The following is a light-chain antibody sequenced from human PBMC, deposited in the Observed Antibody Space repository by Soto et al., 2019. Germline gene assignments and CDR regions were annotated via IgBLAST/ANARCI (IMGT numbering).Light chain of an antibody. CDR1: QSISGW. J-gene: IGKJ1*01. V-gene: IGKV1-5*03. CDR2: KAS. Sequence: IPLTQSPSTPSASVGDRVTITCRASQSISGWLAWYQQKAGKAPNLLIYKASRLESGVPSRFSGSGSETEFTLTISGLQPGDSATYYCQQYYSYSPTFGQGTKVDIK. CDR3: QQYYSYSPT.